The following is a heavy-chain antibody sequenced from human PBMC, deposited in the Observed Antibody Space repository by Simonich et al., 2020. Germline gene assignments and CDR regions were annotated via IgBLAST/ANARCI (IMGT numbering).Heavy chain of an antibody. J-gene: IGHJ4*02. CDR2: ISYDGSNK. Sequence: GGGVVQPGRSLRLSCAASGFTFSSYAMHLVRQAPGKGLKWVAVISYDGSNKYYADSVKGRFTISRDNSKTTLYLQMNSLRAEDTAVYYCARDLGSSYYFDYWGQGTLVTVSS. CDR3: ARDLGSSYYFDY. CDR1: GFTFSSYA. D-gene: IGHD6-6*01. V-gene: IGHV3-30*07.